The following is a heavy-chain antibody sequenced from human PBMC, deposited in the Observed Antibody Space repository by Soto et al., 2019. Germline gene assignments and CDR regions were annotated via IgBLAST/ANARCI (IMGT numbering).Heavy chain of an antibody. V-gene: IGHV1-18*04. D-gene: IGHD4-17*01. CDR3: ARDAAVNTENYYYYYYGMDV. CDR1: GYTFTSYG. Sequence: ASVKVSCKASGYTFTSYGISWVRQAPGQGLEWMGWISAYNGNTNYAQKLQGRVTMTTDTSTSTAYMELRSLRSDDTAVYYCARDAAVNTENYYYYYYGMDVWGQGTTVTVSS. CDR2: ISAYNGNT. J-gene: IGHJ6*02.